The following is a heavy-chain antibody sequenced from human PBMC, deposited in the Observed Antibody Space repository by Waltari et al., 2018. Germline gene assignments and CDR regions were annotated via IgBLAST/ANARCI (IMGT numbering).Heavy chain of an antibody. J-gene: IGHJ6*02. V-gene: IGHV3-48*03. CDR3: ARDLYDFWSGYHYYYYYGMDV. CDR1: GFTFSSYE. CDR2: ISSSGSTI. D-gene: IGHD3-3*01. Sequence: EVQLVESGGGLVQPGGSLRLSCAASGFTFSSYEMNWVRQAPGKGREWVSYISSSGSTIYYADSVKGRFTISRDNAKNSLYLQMNSLRAEDTAVYYCARDLYDFWSGYHYYYYYGMDVWGQGTTVTVSS.